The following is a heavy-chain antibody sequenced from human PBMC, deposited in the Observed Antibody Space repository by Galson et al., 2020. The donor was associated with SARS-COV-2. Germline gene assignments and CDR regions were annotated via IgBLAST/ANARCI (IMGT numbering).Heavy chain of an antibody. J-gene: IGHJ5*02. Sequence: ASETLSLTCAASGFTFSNAWMSWVRQAPGKGLEWVGRIKSKTDGGTTDYAAPVKGRFTISRDDSKNTLYLQMNSLKTEDTAVYYCTTDWGTRLLLDWFDPWGQGTLVTVSS. CDR3: TTDWGTRLLLDWFDP. V-gene: IGHV3-15*01. CDR2: IKSKTDGGTT. D-gene: IGHD3-16*01. CDR1: GFTFSNAW.